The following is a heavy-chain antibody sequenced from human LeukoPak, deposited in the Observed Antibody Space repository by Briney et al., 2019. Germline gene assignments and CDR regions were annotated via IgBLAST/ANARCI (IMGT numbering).Heavy chain of an antibody. J-gene: IGHJ4*02. V-gene: IGHV3-23*01. CDR2: ISSGGDHT. CDR3: AKSLRRVVSGTYYFDF. Sequence: GGSLRLSCAASGFTFSSYATTWVRQAPGKGLEWVAAISSGGDHTYYADSVKGRFTISRDNSKNTLYLKMNSLRGEDTAVYYCAKSLRRVVSGTYYFDFWGQGTLVTVSS. CDR1: GFTFSSYA. D-gene: IGHD3-16*01.